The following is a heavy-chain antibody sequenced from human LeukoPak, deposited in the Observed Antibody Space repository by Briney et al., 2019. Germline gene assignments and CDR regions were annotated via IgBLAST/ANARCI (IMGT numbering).Heavy chain of an antibody. V-gene: IGHV3-15*01. CDR1: GFTFCNAW. CDR3: TTTTARAPLNDY. D-gene: IGHD6-25*01. J-gene: IGHJ4*02. CDR2: IKSKTDGGTT. Sequence: GGSLRLSCAASGFTFCNAWMSWVRQAPGKGLEWVGRIKSKTDGGTTDYAAPVKGRFTISRDDSKNTLYLQMNSLKTEDTAVYYCTTTTARAPLNDYWGQGTLVTVSS.